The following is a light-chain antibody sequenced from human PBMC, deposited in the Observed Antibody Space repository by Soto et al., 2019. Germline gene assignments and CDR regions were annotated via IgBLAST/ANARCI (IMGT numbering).Light chain of an antibody. J-gene: IGLJ1*01. CDR3: GSYTGSITYV. Sequence: ALTQPASVSGSLGQSITISCTGTTSDVGGYNYVSWYQQHPGKAPILMIYEVTDRPSGVSNRFSGSKSGNTASLTISGLQVEDEAEYYCGSYTGSITYVFGTGTKVTVL. CDR1: TSDVGGYNY. V-gene: IGLV2-14*01. CDR2: EVT.